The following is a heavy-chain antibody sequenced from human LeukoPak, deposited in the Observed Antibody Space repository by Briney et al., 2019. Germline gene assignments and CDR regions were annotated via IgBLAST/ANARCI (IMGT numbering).Heavy chain of an antibody. CDR3: AKDRSSGWDY. Sequence: GGSLSLSCTASGFYFANYAMSWVRQAPGKGLEWVSAISGSGGSTYYAASVKGRFTISRDNSKKTLYLQMNSLRAEDTAVYYCAKDRSSGWDYWGQGTLVTVSS. J-gene: IGHJ4*02. V-gene: IGHV3-23*01. D-gene: IGHD6-19*01. CDR1: GFYFANYA. CDR2: ISGSGGST.